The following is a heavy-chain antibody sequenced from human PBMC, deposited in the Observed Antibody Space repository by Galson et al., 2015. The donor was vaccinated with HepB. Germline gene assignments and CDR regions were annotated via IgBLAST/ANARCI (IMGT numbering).Heavy chain of an antibody. J-gene: IGHJ4*02. CDR3: ARTADSSGWYYAAPDYFDY. D-gene: IGHD6-19*01. Sequence: ETLSLTCTVSGGSISSYYWSWIRQPPGKGLEWIGYIYYSGSTNYNPSLKSRVTISVDTSKNQFSLKLSSVTAADTAVYYCARTADSSGWYYAAPDYFDYWGQGTLVTVSS. CDR2: IYYSGST. CDR1: GGSISSYY. V-gene: IGHV4-59*01.